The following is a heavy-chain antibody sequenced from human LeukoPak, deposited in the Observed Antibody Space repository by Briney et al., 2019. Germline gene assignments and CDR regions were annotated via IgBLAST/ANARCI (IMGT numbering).Heavy chain of an antibody. CDR1: GFTFSSYW. Sequence: GGSLRLSCAASGFTFSSYWMHWVRQAPGKGLVWVSRINTDGSSTSYADSVKGRFTISRDSAKNTLYLQMNSLRAEGTAVYYCARAQSGEMSYDFWSGYFHFDYWGQGTLVTVSS. CDR3: ARAQSGEMSYDFWSGYFHFDY. CDR2: INTDGSST. J-gene: IGHJ4*02. V-gene: IGHV3-74*01. D-gene: IGHD3-3*01.